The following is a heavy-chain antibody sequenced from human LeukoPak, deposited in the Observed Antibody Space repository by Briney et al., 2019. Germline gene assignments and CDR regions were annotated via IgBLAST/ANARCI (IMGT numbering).Heavy chain of an antibody. D-gene: IGHD2-8*01. CDR1: GGSISSGSYY. J-gene: IGHJ4*02. V-gene: IGHV4-61*02. CDR3: ARAPNPPYYFDY. Sequence: SQTLSLTCTVSGGSISSGSYYWSWIRQPAGKGLEWIGRIDTSGSTNYNPSLKSRVTISVDTSKNHFSLKLNSVTAADTAVYFCARAPNPPYYFDYWGQGALVTVSS. CDR2: IDTSGST.